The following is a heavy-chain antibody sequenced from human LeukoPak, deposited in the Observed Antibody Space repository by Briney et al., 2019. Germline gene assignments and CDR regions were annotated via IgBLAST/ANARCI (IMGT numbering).Heavy chain of an antibody. D-gene: IGHD3-22*01. V-gene: IGHV4-39*01. CDR3: AKAGVRYFDSSGLYAFDF. CDR2: IYYSGST. Sequence: SETLSLTCAVSGGSISSTSYYWAWLRQPPGTGLEWIVTIYYSGSTYHNPSLKSRVTLSVDTSRNQFSLRLSSVDAADTAVYYCAKAGVRYFDSSGLYAFDFWGQGTTVTVSS. CDR1: GGSISSTSYY. J-gene: IGHJ3*01.